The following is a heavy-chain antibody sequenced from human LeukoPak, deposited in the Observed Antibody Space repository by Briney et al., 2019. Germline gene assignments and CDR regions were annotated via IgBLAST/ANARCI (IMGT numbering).Heavy chain of an antibody. CDR3: ARVQTTVTTLDY. V-gene: IGHV3-48*03. CDR1: GFTFSSYE. J-gene: IGHJ4*02. D-gene: IGHD4-17*01. CDR2: ISSSGSTR. Sequence: GGSLRLSCAASGFTFSSYEMNWVRQAPGKGLEWVSYISSSGSTRYYADSVKGRFTISRDNAKNSLYLQMYSLRAEDTAVYYCARVQTTVTTLDYWGQGTLVTVSS.